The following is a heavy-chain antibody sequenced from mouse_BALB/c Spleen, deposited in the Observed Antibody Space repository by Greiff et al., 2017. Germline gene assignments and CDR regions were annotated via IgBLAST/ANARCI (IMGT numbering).Heavy chain of an antibody. CDR2: INPSTGYT. V-gene: IGHV1-7*01. CDR3: ARSRGNPAWFAY. Sequence: QVQLKESGAELAKPGASVKMSCKASGYTFTSYWMHWVKQRPGQGLEWIGYINPSTGYTEYNQKFKDKATLTADKSSSTAYMQLSSLTSEDSAVYYCARSRGNPAWFAYWGQGTLVTVSA. D-gene: IGHD2-1*01. J-gene: IGHJ3*01. CDR1: GYTFTSYW.